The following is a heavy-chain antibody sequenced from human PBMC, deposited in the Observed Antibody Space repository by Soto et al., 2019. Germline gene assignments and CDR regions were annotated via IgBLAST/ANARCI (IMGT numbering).Heavy chain of an antibody. J-gene: IGHJ4*02. D-gene: IGHD3-10*01. V-gene: IGHV5-51*01. CDR2: IFPSDSDT. Sequence: PGESLKISCQGFGYTFTSYWIGWVRRVPGKGLEWMGIIFPSDSDTRYSPSFQGQVTISADKSITTAYLQWSSLRASDTGMYYCARRRGSDFDYWGQGTLVTVSS. CDR3: ARRRGSDFDY. CDR1: GYTFTSYW.